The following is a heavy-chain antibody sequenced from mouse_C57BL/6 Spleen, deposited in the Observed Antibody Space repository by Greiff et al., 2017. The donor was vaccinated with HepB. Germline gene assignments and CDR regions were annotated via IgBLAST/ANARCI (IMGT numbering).Heavy chain of an antibody. Sequence: VQRVESGAELVKPGASVKVSCKASGYTFTSYWMHWVKQRPGQGLEWIGRIHPSDSDTNYNQKFKGKATLTVDKSSSTAYMQLSSLTSEDSAVYYCALMVTTNYNFDYWGQGTTLTVSS. CDR2: IHPSDSDT. D-gene: IGHD2-2*01. CDR1: GYTFTSYW. J-gene: IGHJ2*01. CDR3: ALMVTTNYNFDY. V-gene: IGHV1-74*01.